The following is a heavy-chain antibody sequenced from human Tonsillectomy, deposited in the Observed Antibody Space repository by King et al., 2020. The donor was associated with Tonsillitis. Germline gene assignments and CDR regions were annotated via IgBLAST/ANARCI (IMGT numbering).Heavy chain of an antibody. CDR1: GFTFSSYE. CDR2: ISSSGSTI. Sequence: VQLVESGGGLVQPGGSLRLSCAASGFTFSSYEMNWVRQAPGKGLEWVSYISSSGSTIYYADSVKGRFTISRDNAKNSLYLQMNSLRAEDTAVYYCASDRVHDTLTGYYNYYHYYMDVWGKGTTVTVSS. J-gene: IGHJ6*03. V-gene: IGHV3-48*03. D-gene: IGHD3-9*01. CDR3: ASDRVHDTLTGYYNYYHYYMDV.